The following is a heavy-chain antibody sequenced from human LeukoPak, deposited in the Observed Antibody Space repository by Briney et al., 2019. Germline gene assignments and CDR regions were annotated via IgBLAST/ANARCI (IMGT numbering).Heavy chain of an antibody. Sequence: PGGSLRLSCAASGFTFSDYDMHWVRQPTGKGLEWVSTTSTAGGTYYPGSVKGRFTISRDNAKNSLCLQMNSLRAEDTAIYYCVRSGGYWGQGTLVTVSS. D-gene: IGHD1-26*01. CDR2: TSTAGGT. CDR1: GFTFSDYD. CDR3: VRSGGY. J-gene: IGHJ4*02. V-gene: IGHV3-13*04.